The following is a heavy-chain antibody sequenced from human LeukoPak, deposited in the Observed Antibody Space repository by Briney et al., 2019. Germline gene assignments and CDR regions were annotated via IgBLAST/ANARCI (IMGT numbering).Heavy chain of an antibody. Sequence: PSETLSLTCAVYGGSFSGCYWSWIRQPPGKGLEWIGEINHSGSTNYNPSLKSRVTISVDTSKNQFSLKLSSVTAADTAVYYCACLTTADAFDIWGQGTMVTVSS. CDR2: INHSGST. CDR1: GGSFSGCY. J-gene: IGHJ3*02. CDR3: ACLTTADAFDI. V-gene: IGHV4-34*01. D-gene: IGHD3-22*01.